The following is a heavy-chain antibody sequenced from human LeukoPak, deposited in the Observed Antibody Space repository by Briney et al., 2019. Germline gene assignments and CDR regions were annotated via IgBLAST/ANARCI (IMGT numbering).Heavy chain of an antibody. Sequence: PGGSLRLSCAASGFTFSSYAMSWVRQAPGKGLEWVSYISASGITIYYADSVKGRFTISRDNAKNSLYLQMNSLRAEDTAVYYCATGDDYRTFDYWGQGTLVTVSS. CDR1: GFTFSSYA. CDR2: ISASGITI. D-gene: IGHD5-24*01. J-gene: IGHJ4*02. CDR3: ATGDDYRTFDY. V-gene: IGHV3-48*03.